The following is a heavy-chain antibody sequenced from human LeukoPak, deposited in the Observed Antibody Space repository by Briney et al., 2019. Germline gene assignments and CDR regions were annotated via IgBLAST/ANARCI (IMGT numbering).Heavy chain of an antibody. J-gene: IGHJ4*02. CDR2: IFYSGST. D-gene: IGHD4-23*01. CDR3: ARAPPVLGGIPDY. Sequence: SETLFLTCSVSGGSISSYYWSWIRQPPGKGLEWIGYIFYSGSTKYNPSLESRVTISVDTSKNQFSLKLSSVTAADTAVYYCARAPPVLGGIPDYWGQGTLVTVSS. V-gene: IGHV4-59*01. CDR1: GGSISSYY.